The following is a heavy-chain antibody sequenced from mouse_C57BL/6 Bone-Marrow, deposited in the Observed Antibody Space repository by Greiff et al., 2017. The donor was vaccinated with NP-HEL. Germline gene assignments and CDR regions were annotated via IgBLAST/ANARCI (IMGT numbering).Heavy chain of an antibody. CDR2: INYDSSST. J-gene: IGHJ1*03. V-gene: IGHV5-16*01. CDR1: GFTFSDYY. Sequence: EVKLVESEGGLVQPGSSMKLSCTASGFTFSDYYMAWVRQVPEKGLEWVANINYDSSSTYYLDSLKSRFIISRDNAKNILYLQMSSLKSEDTATYYCARGNLWYFDVWGTGTTVTVSS. CDR3: ARGNLWYFDV. D-gene: IGHD2-1*01.